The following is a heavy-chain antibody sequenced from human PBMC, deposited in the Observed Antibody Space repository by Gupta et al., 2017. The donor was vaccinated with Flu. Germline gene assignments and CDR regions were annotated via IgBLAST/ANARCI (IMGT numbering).Heavy chain of an antibody. J-gene: IGHJ4*02. CDR3: ARLYFYDSSGYDRPFDY. V-gene: IGHV2-5*02. D-gene: IGHD3-22*01. Sequence: QITLKESGPTLVKPTQTLTLTCSFSGFSLTTSGVGVGWIRQPPGKALEWLAIIYWDDDKRYRPSLKSRLTITKDTSKNQVVLTMTNMDPVDTATFYCARLYFYDSSGYDRPFDYWGQGTLVTVSS. CDR2: IYWDDDK. CDR1: GFSLTTSGVG.